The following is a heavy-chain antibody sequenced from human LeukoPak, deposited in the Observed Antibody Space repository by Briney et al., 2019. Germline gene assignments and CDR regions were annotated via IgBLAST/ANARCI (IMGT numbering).Heavy chain of an antibody. J-gene: IGHJ4*02. Sequence: GGSLRLSCAASGFTFSSYAMSWVRQAPGKGLEWVSAISGSGGSTYYADSVKGRFTISRDNSKNTLYLQMNSLRPDDTAVYYCARGGGWDQLLFHYWGQGTLVTVSS. V-gene: IGHV3-23*01. CDR1: GFTFSSYA. D-gene: IGHD2-2*01. CDR2: ISGSGGST. CDR3: ARGGGWDQLLFHY.